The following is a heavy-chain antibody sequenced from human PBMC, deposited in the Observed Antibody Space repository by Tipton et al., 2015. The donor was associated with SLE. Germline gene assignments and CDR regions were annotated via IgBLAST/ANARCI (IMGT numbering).Heavy chain of an antibody. Sequence: SLRLSCAASGFTFSSYAMSWVRQAPGKGLEWVSAISGSGGSTYYADSVKGRLTISRDNSKNTLYLQMNSLRAEDTAVYYCAKGEAHESPWLYFQHWGQATLVTVSS. J-gene: IGHJ1*01. D-gene: IGHD3-9*01. V-gene: IGHV3-23*01. CDR1: GFTFSSYA. CDR3: AKGEAHESPWLYFQH. CDR2: ISGSGGST.